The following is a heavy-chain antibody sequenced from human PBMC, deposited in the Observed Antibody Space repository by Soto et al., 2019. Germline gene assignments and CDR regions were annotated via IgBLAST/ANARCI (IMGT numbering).Heavy chain of an antibody. CDR3: ARVLFRSWYNSGWYDAFDI. J-gene: IGHJ3*02. Sequence: GASVKVSCKASGYTFTSYGISWVRQAPGQGLEWMGWISAYNGNTNYAQKLQGRVTMTTDTSTSTAYMELRSLRSDDTAVYYCARVLFRSWYNSGWYDAFDIWGQGTMVTVSS. CDR1: GYTFTSYG. D-gene: IGHD6-19*01. CDR2: ISAYNGNT. V-gene: IGHV1-18*01.